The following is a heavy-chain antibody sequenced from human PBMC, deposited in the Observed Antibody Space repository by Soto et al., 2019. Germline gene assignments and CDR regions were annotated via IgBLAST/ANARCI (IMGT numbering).Heavy chain of an antibody. CDR1: GYTFTGYY. Sequence: GASVKFSGTSSGYTFTGYYMHCVRHAPGQVLDCMGWINPNSGDTSYAQKFQGRVTMTRDTSISTAYMELSRLRSDDTAVYYCARTDSLYGSSGTFDYWGQGTLVTVSS. CDR3: ARTDSLYGSSGTFDY. D-gene: IGHD3-22*01. CDR2: INPNSGDT. J-gene: IGHJ4*02. V-gene: IGHV1-2*02.